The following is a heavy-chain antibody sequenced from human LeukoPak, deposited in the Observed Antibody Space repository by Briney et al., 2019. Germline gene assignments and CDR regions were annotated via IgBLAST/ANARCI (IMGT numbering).Heavy chain of an antibody. CDR2: IWYDGSNK. CDR3: ARVGATHGIDAFDI. Sequence: GGSLRLSCAASGFTFSSYGMHWVRKAPGKGLEWVAVIWYDGSNKYYADSVKGRFTISRDNSKNTLYLQMNSLRAEDTAVYYCARVGATHGIDAFDIWGQGTMVTVSS. D-gene: IGHD1-26*01. J-gene: IGHJ3*02. V-gene: IGHV3-33*01. CDR1: GFTFSSYG.